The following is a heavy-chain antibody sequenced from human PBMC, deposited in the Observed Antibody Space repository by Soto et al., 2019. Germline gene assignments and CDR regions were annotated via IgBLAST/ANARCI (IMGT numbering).Heavy chain of an antibody. Sequence: QVQLQQWGAGLLKPSETLSLTCAVYGGSFSGYYWSWIRQPPGKGLEWIGEINHSGSTNCNPSLKSRVTISVDTSKNQFSLKLSSVTAADTAVYYCARDYYDSSGRPTIDYWGQGTLVTVSS. CDR3: ARDYYDSSGRPTIDY. V-gene: IGHV4-34*01. D-gene: IGHD3-22*01. J-gene: IGHJ4*02. CDR2: INHSGST. CDR1: GGSFSGYY.